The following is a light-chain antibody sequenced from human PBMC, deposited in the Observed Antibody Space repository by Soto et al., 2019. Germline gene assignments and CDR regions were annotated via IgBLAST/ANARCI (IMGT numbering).Light chain of an antibody. CDR2: TAS. V-gene: IGKV1-39*01. CDR1: QSIASY. Sequence: DIQMTQSPSSLSASVGDRVTITCRASQSIASYLNWYQQKPGKAPKLLIYTASSLQSGVPSRFSGSGSGTYFTLTISSLQPEDFATYSCQQSYSTPITFGQGTRLETK. CDR3: QQSYSTPIT. J-gene: IGKJ5*01.